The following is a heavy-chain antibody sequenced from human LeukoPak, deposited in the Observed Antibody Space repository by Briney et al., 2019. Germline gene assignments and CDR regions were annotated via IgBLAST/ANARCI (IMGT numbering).Heavy chain of an antibody. CDR3: AMTTVAWRNSFDP. J-gene: IGHJ5*02. D-gene: IGHD4-11*01. CDR2: INPNSDDT. Sequence: ASVKVSCKASGYTFTAYYIHWVRQAPGQGLEWMGWINPNSDDTNFAQKFQGRVTMTRDTSISTAYMEVSRLRSDDTAVYYCAMTTVAWRNSFDPWGQGTLVTVSS. CDR1: GYTFTAYY. V-gene: IGHV1-2*02.